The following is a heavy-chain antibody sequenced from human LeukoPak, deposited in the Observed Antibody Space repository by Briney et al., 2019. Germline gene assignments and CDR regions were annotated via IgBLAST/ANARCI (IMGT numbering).Heavy chain of an antibody. V-gene: IGHV5-51*01. CDR1: GYXFSNYW. CDR3: ARRIAGSSVGY. Sequence: GESLKISCNGSGYXFSNYWICWVRQMPGKGLEWMGIIYPGDSDTRYSPSFQGQVTISADKSISTAYLQWSSLRASATGMYYCARRIAGSSVGYWGQGTLVTVSS. J-gene: IGHJ4*02. CDR2: IYPGDSDT. D-gene: IGHD1-26*01.